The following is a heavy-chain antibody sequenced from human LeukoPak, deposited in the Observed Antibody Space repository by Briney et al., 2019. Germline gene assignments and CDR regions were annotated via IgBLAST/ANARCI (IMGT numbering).Heavy chain of an antibody. V-gene: IGHV4-4*07. J-gene: IGHJ3*02. Sequence: SETLSLTCTVSGGSISSYYWSWIRHPAGKGLEGIGRIYTSGSTNYNPSLKSRVTISVDKSKNQFSLKMSSVTAADTAVYYCARDTWYSSTYDAFDIWGQGTMVTVSS. CDR1: GGSISSYY. D-gene: IGHD6-13*01. CDR2: IYTSGST. CDR3: ARDTWYSSTYDAFDI.